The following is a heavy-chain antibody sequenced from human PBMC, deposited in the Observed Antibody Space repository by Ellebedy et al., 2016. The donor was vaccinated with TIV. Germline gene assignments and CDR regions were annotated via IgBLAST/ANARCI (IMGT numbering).Heavy chain of an antibody. CDR2: MFHSGIT. CDR1: GSSISSGYY. D-gene: IGHD4-23*01. J-gene: IGHJ4*02. CDR3: ARDGAGRWDY. V-gene: IGHV4-38-2*02. Sequence: MPSETLSLTCSVSGSSISSGYYWCWIRHPPGRGLERIWSMFHSGITYYSPSLKSPVTISVDTSKNQLSLRLSSVTAADTAVYYCARDGAGRWDYWGPGTLVTVSS.